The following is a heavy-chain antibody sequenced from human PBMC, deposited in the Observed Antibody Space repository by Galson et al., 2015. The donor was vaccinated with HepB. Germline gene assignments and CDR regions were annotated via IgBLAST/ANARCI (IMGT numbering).Heavy chain of an antibody. CDR2: INAGNGNT. CDR1: GYTFTSYA. D-gene: IGHD3-22*01. Sequence: SVKVSCKASGYTFTSYAMHWVRQAPGQRLEWMGWINAGNGNTKYSQKFQGRVTITRDTSASTAYMELSSLRSEDTAVYYCARREINYYDSSGYYSWGAFDIWGQGTMVTVSS. V-gene: IGHV1-3*01. J-gene: IGHJ3*02. CDR3: ARREINYYDSSGYYSWGAFDI.